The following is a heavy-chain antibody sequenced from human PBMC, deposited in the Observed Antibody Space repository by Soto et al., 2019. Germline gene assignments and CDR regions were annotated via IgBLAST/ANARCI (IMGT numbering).Heavy chain of an antibody. CDR1: GFTFSSYS. V-gene: IGHV3-21*01. Sequence: GGSLRLSRAASGFTFSSYSMNWVRQAPGKGLEWVSSISSSSSYIYYADSVKGRFTISRDNAKNSLYLQMNSLRAEDTAVYYCARESYSSSWYGCFDYWGQGTLVTVSS. CDR2: ISSSSSYI. D-gene: IGHD6-13*01. J-gene: IGHJ4*02. CDR3: ARESYSSSWYGCFDY.